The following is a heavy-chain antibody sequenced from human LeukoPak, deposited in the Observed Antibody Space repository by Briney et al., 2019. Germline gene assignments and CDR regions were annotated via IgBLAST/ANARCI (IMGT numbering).Heavy chain of an antibody. Sequence: SETLSLTCSVSGGSVSSGNYYWSWIRQPPGKGLEWIGYIYYRGSTNYNPSLKSQVTISEDTSKNQFSLKLSSVTAADTAVYYCARDRSPEHYYDSSHWDYYYGMDVWGQGTTVTVSS. V-gene: IGHV4-61*01. CDR1: GGSVSSGNYY. CDR3: ARDRSPEHYYDSSHWDYYYGMDV. CDR2: IYYRGST. J-gene: IGHJ6*02. D-gene: IGHD3-22*01.